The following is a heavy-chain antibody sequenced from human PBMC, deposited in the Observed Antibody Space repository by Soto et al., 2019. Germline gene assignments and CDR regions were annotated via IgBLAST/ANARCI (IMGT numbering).Heavy chain of an antibody. D-gene: IGHD3-3*01. CDR1: GFTFRNYA. CDR3: ARAHYDLWSGTRDYFDY. Sequence: QVQLVEYGGGVVQSGKSLRLSCAASGFTFRNYAMHWVRQAPGKGLEWVAVISYDGSEKFYAASVEGRFAISRDKSGNTVYLQMNSLRVEDTAVYYCARAHYDLWSGTRDYFDYWGQGALVTVSS. J-gene: IGHJ4*02. CDR2: ISYDGSEK. V-gene: IGHV3-30*03.